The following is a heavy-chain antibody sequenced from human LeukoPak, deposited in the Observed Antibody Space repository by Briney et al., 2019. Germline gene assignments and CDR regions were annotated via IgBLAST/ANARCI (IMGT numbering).Heavy chain of an antibody. V-gene: IGHV4-39*01. D-gene: IGHD3-10*01. CDR1: XXXIXSSSYY. Sequence: SETLSLTCSVXXXXIXSSSYYWGWXRQPPGKGLEWIGSINYSGSSYYNPSLQSRVTISVDTSKNRFSLKLSSVTAADTAVYYCARHPGGVQGVPYYFDYWGQGTLVTVSS. J-gene: IGHJ4*02. CDR3: ARHPGGVQGVPYYFDY. CDR2: INYSGSS.